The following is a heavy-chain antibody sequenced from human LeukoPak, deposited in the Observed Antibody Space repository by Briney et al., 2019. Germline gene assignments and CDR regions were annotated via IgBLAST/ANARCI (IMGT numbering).Heavy chain of an antibody. D-gene: IGHD3-22*01. V-gene: IGHV4-39*07. CDR1: GGSISSSSYY. CDR2: IYYSGST. J-gene: IGHJ3*02. CDR3: AASITMIVVGNALDI. Sequence: PSETLSLTCTVSGGSISSSSYYWGWIRQPPGKGLEWIGSIYYSGSTYYNPSLKSRVTISVDTSKNQFSLKLSSVTAADTAVYYCAASITMIVVGNALDIWGQGTMVTVSS.